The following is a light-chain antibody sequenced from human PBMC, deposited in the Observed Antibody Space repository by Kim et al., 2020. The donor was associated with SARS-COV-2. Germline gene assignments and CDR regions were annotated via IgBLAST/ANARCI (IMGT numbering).Light chain of an antibody. CDR3: NSRDNNDYVV. CDR2: GKN. V-gene: IGLV3-19*01. J-gene: IGLJ2*01. Sequence: SSELTQDPAVSVALGQTVRITCQGDSLRSYYTTWYQQKPGQAPIVVVYGKNNRPSGIPDRFSGSSSGNTASLTITGTQAGDEADYYCNSRDNNDYVVFGGGTRLTVL. CDR1: SLRSYY.